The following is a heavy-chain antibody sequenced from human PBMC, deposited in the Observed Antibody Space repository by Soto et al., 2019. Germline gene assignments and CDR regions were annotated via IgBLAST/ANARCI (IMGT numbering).Heavy chain of an antibody. V-gene: IGHV1-8*01. J-gene: IGHJ5*02. CDR2: MNPGSGDT. Sequence: ASVKVSCKASGYSFTNNDVSWVRQATGQGLEWMGWMNPGSGDTGYAQKFQGRVTMTRDISIATAYMELSSRGSDDTAIYYCARMATFGSLNWFDPWGQGTLVTVSS. CDR3: ARMATFGSLNWFDP. CDR1: GYSFTNND. D-gene: IGHD3-16*01.